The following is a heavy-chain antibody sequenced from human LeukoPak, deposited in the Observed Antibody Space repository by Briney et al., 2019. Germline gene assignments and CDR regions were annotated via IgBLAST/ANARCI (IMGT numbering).Heavy chain of an antibody. CDR2: IYYSGST. D-gene: IGHD5-24*01. CDR3: ARFVEMVTRRD. CDR1: RGSISSYY. V-gene: IGHV4-59*01. J-gene: IGHJ4*02. Sequence: PSETLSLTSTVVRGSISSYYWSWLRQPPGKELEWIGYIYYSGSTNYNPSLKSQVPISVDTSKNQFSLKLSSVTAADTAVYYCARFVEMVTRRDWGQGTLVTVSS.